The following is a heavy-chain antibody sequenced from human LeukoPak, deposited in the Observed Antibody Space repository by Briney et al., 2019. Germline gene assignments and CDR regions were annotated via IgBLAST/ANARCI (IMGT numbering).Heavy chain of an antibody. V-gene: IGHV3-33*01. Sequence: VQPGTSLRLSCAASGFTFSHYGMHWVRQSPGKGLDWVALIWNDGGIQYYADSVKGRFTVSRDNAKNTLYLQMDSLRAEDTAVYYCTMWSGSPSIEYLQYWGQGTLVSVSS. D-gene: IGHD1-26*01. CDR2: IWNDGGIQ. J-gene: IGHJ1*01. CDR1: GFTFSHYG. CDR3: TMWSGSPSIEYLQY.